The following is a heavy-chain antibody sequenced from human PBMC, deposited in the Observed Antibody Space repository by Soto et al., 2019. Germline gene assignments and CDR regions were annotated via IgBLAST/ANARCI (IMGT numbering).Heavy chain of an antibody. CDR2: IIPIFGTA. V-gene: IGHV1-69*13. D-gene: IGHD1-26*01. Sequence: SVKVSCKASVGTFSSYAISWLRQAPGQGLEWMGGIIPIFGTANDAQKFQGRVTITADESTSTAYMELSSLRSEDTAVYYCARSIVGATTSVSSVGGDVWGQGTTVTVSS. J-gene: IGHJ6*02. CDR1: VGTFSSYA. CDR3: ARSIVGATTSVSSVGGDV.